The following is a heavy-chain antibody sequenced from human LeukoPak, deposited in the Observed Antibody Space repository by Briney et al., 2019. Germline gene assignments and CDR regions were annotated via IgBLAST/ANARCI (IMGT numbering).Heavy chain of an antibody. Sequence: PGGSLRLSCAASGFTFSSYSMNWVRQAPGKGLEWVSYISSSSSTIYYADSVKGRFTISRDNAKNSLYLQMNSLRAEDTAVYYCATTASGWHEWYMDVWGKGTTVTVSS. CDR1: GFTFSSYS. J-gene: IGHJ6*03. D-gene: IGHD6-19*01. CDR2: ISSSSSTI. V-gene: IGHV3-48*04. CDR3: ATTASGWHEWYMDV.